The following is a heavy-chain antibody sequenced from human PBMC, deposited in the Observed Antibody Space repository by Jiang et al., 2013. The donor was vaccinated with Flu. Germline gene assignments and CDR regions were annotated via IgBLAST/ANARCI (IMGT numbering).Heavy chain of an antibody. CDR1: GYTFTSYY. V-gene: IGHV1-46*01. D-gene: IGHD2-2*01. CDR2: INPSGGST. Sequence: SGAEVKKPGASVKVSCKASGYTFTSYYMHWVRQAPGQGLEWMGIINPSGGSTSYAQKFQGRVTMTRDTSTSTVYMELSSLRSEDTAVYYCARDLTQYCSSTSCYLWYHYYYYGMDVWGQGTTVTVSS. CDR3: ARDLTQYCSSTSCYLWYHYYYYGMDV. J-gene: IGHJ6*02.